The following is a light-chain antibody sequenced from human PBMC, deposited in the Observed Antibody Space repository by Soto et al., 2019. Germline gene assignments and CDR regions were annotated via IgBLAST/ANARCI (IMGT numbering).Light chain of an antibody. CDR1: MRDIGAYNL. CDR3: SSFTSRSSLI. CDR2: EVR. V-gene: IGLV2-14*01. J-gene: IGLJ2*01. Sequence: QSALTQPASVSGSPGQSITIFCAGTMRDIGAYNLVSWYQQHPGRAPQRIIYEVRNRPSGSSFRFSCSKSGNTASLTISGLQAEDEADYYCSSFTSRSSLIFGGGTKLTVL.